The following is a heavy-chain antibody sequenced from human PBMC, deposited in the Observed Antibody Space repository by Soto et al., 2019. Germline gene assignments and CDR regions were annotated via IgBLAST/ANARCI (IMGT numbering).Heavy chain of an antibody. CDR3: AKDRDYPRDQFHY. Sequence: GGSLRLSCAASGFTFSINAMSWVRQAPGKGLEWVSAISANGQGIYYADSVRGRFTISRDNSKNTVFLHMDSLRAEDTAFYYCAKDRDYPRDQFHYWGQGTLVTVSS. V-gene: IGHV3-23*01. J-gene: IGHJ4*02. CDR2: ISANGQGI. D-gene: IGHD2-2*01. CDR1: GFTFSINA.